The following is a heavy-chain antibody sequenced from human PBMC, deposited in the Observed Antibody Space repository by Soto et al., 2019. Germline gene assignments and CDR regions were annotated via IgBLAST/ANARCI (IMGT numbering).Heavy chain of an antibody. J-gene: IGHJ4*02. CDR1: GGTFSSYA. CDR2: IIPIFGTA. CDR3: ARSFVVVPAAMAY. Sequence: SVKVCCKASGGTFSSYAISWVRQAPGQGLEWMGGIIPIFGTANYAQKFQGRVTITADESTSTAYMELSSLRSEDTAVYYCARSFVVVPAAMAYWGQGTLFTVSS. V-gene: IGHV1-69*13. D-gene: IGHD2-2*01.